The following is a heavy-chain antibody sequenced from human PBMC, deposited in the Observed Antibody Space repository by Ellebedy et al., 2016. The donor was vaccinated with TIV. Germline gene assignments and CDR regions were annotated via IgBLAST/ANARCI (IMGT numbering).Heavy chain of an antibody. CDR1: GFTFSTYA. V-gene: IGHV3-21*01. D-gene: IGHD3-3*02. CDR2: ISSISDDT. Sequence: GESLKISCEASGFTFSTYAMTWVRQAPGKGLEWVSSISSISDDTHYTDSVEGRFTISRDNAENSLYLQMNSLRPEDTAVYYCARFSRGAPFVDYLYYMDVWGKGTTVTVSS. J-gene: IGHJ6*03. CDR3: ARFSRGAPFVDYLYYMDV.